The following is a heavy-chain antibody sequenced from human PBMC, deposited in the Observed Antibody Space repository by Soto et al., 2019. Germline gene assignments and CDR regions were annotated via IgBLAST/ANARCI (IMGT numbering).Heavy chain of an antibody. CDR1: GFTFSSYD. CDR2: IGTAGDT. V-gene: IGHV3-13*01. Sequence: GGSLRLSCAASGFTFSSYDMHWVRQATGKGLEWVSAIGTAGDTYYPGSGKGRFTHSRENAKNSLYLQMNSLRAEDTAVYYCARGNPGIAVAGSADTPLPDYWGQGTLDTVSS. CDR3: ARGNPGIAVAGSADTPLPDY. D-gene: IGHD6-19*01. J-gene: IGHJ4*02.